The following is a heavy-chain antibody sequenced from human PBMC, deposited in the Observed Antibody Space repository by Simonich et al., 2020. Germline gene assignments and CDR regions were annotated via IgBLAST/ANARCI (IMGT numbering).Heavy chain of an antibody. CDR1: GFTFSSYS. CDR3: ARWIAVAGTGAYGMDV. D-gene: IGHD6-19*01. J-gene: IGHJ6*02. CDR2: ISSSSSYI. Sequence: EVQLVESGGGLVKPGGSLSLSCAASGFTFSSYSMNWVRQAPGKGLEWVSSISSSSSYIYYAESVKGRFTISRDNAKNSLYLQMNSLRAEDTAVYYCARWIAVAGTGAYGMDVWGQGTTVTVSS. V-gene: IGHV3-21*01.